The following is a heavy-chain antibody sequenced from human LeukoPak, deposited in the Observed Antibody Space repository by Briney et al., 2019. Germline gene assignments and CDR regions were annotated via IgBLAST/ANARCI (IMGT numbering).Heavy chain of an antibody. V-gene: IGHV3-48*03. D-gene: IGHD6-19*01. CDR2: ISSSSSYT. Sequence: PGGSLRLSCATSGFTFSSSEMNWVRQAPGKGLEWVSYISSSSSYTNYADSVKGRFTISRDNAKNSLYLQMNSLRDEDTAVYYCARIAVAKGDFDYWGQGTLVTVSS. CDR1: GFTFSSSE. CDR3: ARIAVAKGDFDY. J-gene: IGHJ4*02.